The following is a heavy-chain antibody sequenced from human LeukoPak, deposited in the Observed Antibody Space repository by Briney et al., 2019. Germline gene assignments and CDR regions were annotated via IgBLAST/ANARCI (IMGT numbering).Heavy chain of an antibody. J-gene: IGHJ4*02. CDR3: AKGPYDSSGYYFDY. D-gene: IGHD3-22*01. Sequence: GRSLRLSCAASGFTFSSYGMHWVRQAPGKGLEWVAFIRYDGSNKYYADSVKGRFTISRDNSKNTLYLQMNSLRAEDTAVYYCAKGPYDSSGYYFDYWGQGTLVTVSS. V-gene: IGHV3-30*02. CDR1: GFTFSSYG. CDR2: IRYDGSNK.